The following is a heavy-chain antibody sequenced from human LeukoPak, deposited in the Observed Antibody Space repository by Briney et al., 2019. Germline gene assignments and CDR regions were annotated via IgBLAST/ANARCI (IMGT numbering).Heavy chain of an antibody. V-gene: IGHV4-59*12. CDR3: ARGPVLRFLEWLFPFDY. J-gene: IGHJ4*02. D-gene: IGHD3-3*01. CDR2: IYYSGST. CDR1: GESFSSYY. Sequence: SETLSLTCAVYGESFSSYYWSWIRQPPGKGLEWIGYIYYSGSTNYNPSLKSRVTISVDTSKNQFSLKLSSVTAADTAVYYCARGPVLRFLEWLFPFDYWGQGTLVTVSS.